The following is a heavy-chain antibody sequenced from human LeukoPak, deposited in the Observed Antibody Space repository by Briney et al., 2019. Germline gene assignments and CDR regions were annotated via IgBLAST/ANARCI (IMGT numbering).Heavy chain of an antibody. CDR1: GGSISSYY. CDR2: IHYSGRT. D-gene: IGHD3-22*01. J-gene: IGHJ4*02. V-gene: IGHV4-59*01. CDR3: ARYSYDSSGYYSLDY. Sequence: SERLSLTCTVSGGSISSYYWSWIRQPPGKGLEWIGYIHYSGRTNYNPSLKSRVTISVDTSKNQFSLTLSSVTAADTAVYYCARYSYDSSGYYSLDYWGQGTLVTVSS.